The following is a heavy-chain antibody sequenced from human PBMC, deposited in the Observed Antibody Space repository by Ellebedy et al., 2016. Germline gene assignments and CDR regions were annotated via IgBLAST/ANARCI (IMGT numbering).Heavy chain of an antibody. J-gene: IGHJ3*02. V-gene: IGHV3-11*04. Sequence: GGSLRLSCAASGFTFSNYYMTWVRQAPGKGLEWVSYISPSGRTTDYGGSVKGRFTVTRDNAKNSLYLQMNSLRAEDTAVYYCARSSSIRGIAVSGGPDAFDIWGQGTMVTVSS. CDR2: ISPSGRTT. D-gene: IGHD6-19*01. CDR1: GFTFSNYY. CDR3: ARSSSIRGIAVSGGPDAFDI.